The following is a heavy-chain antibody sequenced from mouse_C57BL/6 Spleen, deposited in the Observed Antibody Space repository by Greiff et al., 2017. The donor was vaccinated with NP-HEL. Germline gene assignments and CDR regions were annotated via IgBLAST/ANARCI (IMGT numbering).Heavy chain of an antibody. CDR3: TRLTGTNYLDY. D-gene: IGHD4-1*01. Sequence: EVKLQESGTVLARPGASVKMSCKTSGYTFTSYWMHWVNQRPGQGLDWIGAIYPGNSDTSYNQKFKGKAKLTAVTSASTAYMELSSLPNEDSAVYSCTRLTGTNYLDYWGQGTTLTVSS. CDR2: IYPGNSDT. V-gene: IGHV1-5*01. J-gene: IGHJ2*01. CDR1: GYTFTSYW.